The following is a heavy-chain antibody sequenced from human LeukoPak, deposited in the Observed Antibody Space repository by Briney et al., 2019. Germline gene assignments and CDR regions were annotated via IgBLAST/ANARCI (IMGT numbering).Heavy chain of an antibody. CDR3: ARLRKNTPVSYGMDV. J-gene: IGHJ6*02. CDR1: GFTFSDYY. CDR2: ISSSGSTR. Sequence: GGSLRLSCAASGFTFSDYYMSWIRQAPGQGLDLVSYISSSGSTRYYADSVKGRFTITRDNAKNSLYLQMNSLRADDTAADYFARLRKNTPVSYGMDVWGQGTTVTVSS. V-gene: IGHV3-11*01. D-gene: IGHD1-14*01.